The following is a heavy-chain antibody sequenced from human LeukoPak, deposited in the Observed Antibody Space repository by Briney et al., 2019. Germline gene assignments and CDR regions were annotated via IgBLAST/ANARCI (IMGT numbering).Heavy chain of an antibody. V-gene: IGHV4-4*07. J-gene: IGHJ4*02. CDR1: GGSISSYY. Sequence: SETLSLTSTVSGGSISSYYWSWIRQPAGQGLELIGRIYTSGSTNYNTSLKSRVTMSVDTSKNQFSLKLSSVTAADTAVYYCARSAKGIAVAGRGFDYWGQGTLVTVSS. CDR3: ARSAKGIAVAGRGFDY. CDR2: IYTSGST. D-gene: IGHD6-19*01.